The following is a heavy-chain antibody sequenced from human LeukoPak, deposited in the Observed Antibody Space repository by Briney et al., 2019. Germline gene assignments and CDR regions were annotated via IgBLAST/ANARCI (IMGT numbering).Heavy chain of an antibody. D-gene: IGHD3-22*01. V-gene: IGHV3-23*01. J-gene: IGHJ3*01. CDR3: ARRPRDTSGYYLGAFHD. CDR2: IGASGADT. CDR1: GFTFTNYA. Sequence: GGSLRLSCAASGFTFTNYAMTWVRQAPGKGLEWVSVIGASGADTYYSDSVKGRFAGSRDNSQNTLFLHMSSLRAEDTAVYFCARRPRDTSGYYLGAFHDWGQGTTVTVS.